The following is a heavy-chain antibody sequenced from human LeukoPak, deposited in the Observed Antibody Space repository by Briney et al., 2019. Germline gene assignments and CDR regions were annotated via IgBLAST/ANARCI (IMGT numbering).Heavy chain of an antibody. CDR2: IKSDGTT. V-gene: IGHV3-15*01. D-gene: IGHD4-17*01. Sequence: GGSLRLSCAASGFTFSGAWMTWGRQGPGKGLEWVGRIKSDGTTDYATPVQGRFIISRDDSTDTVSPQMDSLRSDDTAVYFCATDIPGLGVGELDYWGQGTPVIVSS. CDR3: ATDIPGLGVGELDY. J-gene: IGHJ4*02. CDR1: GFTFSGAW.